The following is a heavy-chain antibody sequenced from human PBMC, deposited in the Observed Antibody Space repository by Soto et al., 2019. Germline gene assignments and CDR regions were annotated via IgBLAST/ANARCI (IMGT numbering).Heavy chain of an antibody. Sequence: QVQLVQSGAEVKKPGASVKVSCKASGYTFTSYAMHWVRQAPGQRLEWMGWINAGNGNTKYSQKFQGRVTITRDTSASTAYMELSSLRSEDTAVYYCARSYDSGGSPATLYYYYGMDVWGQGTTVTVSS. CDR3: ARSYDSGGSPATLYYYYGMDV. J-gene: IGHJ6*02. D-gene: IGHD3-22*01. CDR2: INAGNGNT. V-gene: IGHV1-3*01. CDR1: GYTFTSYA.